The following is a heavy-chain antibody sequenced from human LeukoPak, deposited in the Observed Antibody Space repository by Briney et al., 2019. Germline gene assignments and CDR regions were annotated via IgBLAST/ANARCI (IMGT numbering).Heavy chain of an antibody. CDR3: ARDWAE. CDR1: GVSISSSRDY. D-gene: IGHD7-27*01. V-gene: IGHV4-39*07. J-gene: IGHJ4*02. CDR2: IYYSGST. Sequence: PSETLPLTCIVSGVSISSSRDYWAWIRQPPGKGLEWIANIYYSGSTYYSPSLKSRVIISVDTSKNQFSLKLNSVTAADTALYYCARDWAEWGQGTLVTVSS.